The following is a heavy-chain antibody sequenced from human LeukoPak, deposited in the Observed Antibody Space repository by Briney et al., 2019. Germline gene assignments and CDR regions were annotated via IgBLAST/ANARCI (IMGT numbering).Heavy chain of an antibody. CDR1: GGTFSSYA. V-gene: IGHV1-69*04. CDR2: IIPILGIA. CDR3: AREGGERGYSSSWYDY. J-gene: IGHJ4*02. Sequence: SVKVSCKASGGTFSSYAISWVRQAPGQGLEWMGRIIPILGIANYAQKFQGRVTITADKSTSTAYMELSSLRSEDTAVYYCAREGGERGYSSSWYDYWGQGTLVTVSS. D-gene: IGHD6-13*01.